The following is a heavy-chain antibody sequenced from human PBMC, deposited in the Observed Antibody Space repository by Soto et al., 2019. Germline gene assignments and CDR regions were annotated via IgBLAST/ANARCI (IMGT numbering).Heavy chain of an antibody. CDR3: ARLKLADTGDYGEFDY. V-gene: IGHV4-59*01. CDR2: IYHSGGI. D-gene: IGHD3-9*01. J-gene: IGHJ4*02. CDR1: GGSISNYY. Sequence: SETLSLTCTVSGGSISNYYWTWIRQPPGKGLDWIGYIYHSGGITYNPSLKNRVTISVDVSKNLFSLKVNPVTAADTAVYYCARLKLADTGDYGEFDYWGQGALVTSPQ.